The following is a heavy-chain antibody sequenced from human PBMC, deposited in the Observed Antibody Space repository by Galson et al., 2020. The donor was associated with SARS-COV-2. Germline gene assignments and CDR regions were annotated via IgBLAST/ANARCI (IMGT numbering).Heavy chain of an antibody. CDR1: AGSFSGYY. V-gene: IGHV4-34*01. Sequence: SETLSPTCAVYAGSFSGYYWSCIRQPPGKGREWIGAINHSVGTNYHPSLKSRVTISVDTSKNQLSLKLGSVTAADTAVYYCASVEYYYDSSGYPQRTYGMDVWGQGTTVTVSS. D-gene: IGHD3-22*01. CDR3: ASVEYYYDSSGYPQRTYGMDV. J-gene: IGHJ6*02. CDR2: INHSVGT.